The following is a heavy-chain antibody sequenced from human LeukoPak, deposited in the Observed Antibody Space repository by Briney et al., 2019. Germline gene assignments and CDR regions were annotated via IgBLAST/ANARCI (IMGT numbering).Heavy chain of an antibody. CDR2: IYYNGST. V-gene: IGHV4-59*01. D-gene: IGHD3-10*01. Sequence: SETLSLTCTVSGGTISSYYWSWIRQPPGKGLEWIGYIYYNGSTNYNPSLKSRVTISVNTYQNQFSLKLSSVTAADTAVYYCARGPYYYGSGSRNWFDPWGQGTLVTVPS. CDR3: ARGPYYYGSGSRNWFDP. CDR1: GGTISSYY. J-gene: IGHJ5*02.